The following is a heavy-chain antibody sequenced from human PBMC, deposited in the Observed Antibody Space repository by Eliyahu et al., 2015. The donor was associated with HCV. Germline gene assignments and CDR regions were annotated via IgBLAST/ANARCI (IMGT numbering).Heavy chain of an antibody. CDR1: GFTFGTYA. Sequence: EVQLVESGGGLVQPGGSLRLSCAASGFTFGTYAMHWVRQAPGKGLEYVSAISSNGGSTYYANSVKGRFTISRDNSKNTLYLQMGSLRAEDMAVYYCARVRVPSVATIAVGYFDYWGQGTLVTVSS. D-gene: IGHD5-12*01. V-gene: IGHV3-64*01. J-gene: IGHJ4*02. CDR3: ARVRVPSVATIAVGYFDY. CDR2: ISSNGGST.